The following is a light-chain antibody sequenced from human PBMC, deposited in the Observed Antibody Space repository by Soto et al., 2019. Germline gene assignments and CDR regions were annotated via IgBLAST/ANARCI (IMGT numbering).Light chain of an antibody. CDR1: QAVSSY. CDR2: DAS. CDR3: QHRMNWPLT. J-gene: IGKJ5*01. V-gene: IGKV3-11*01. Sequence: MLTQSPATLTLSTGELATLSCRASQAVSSYLLWYQQKPGQAPRLLIYDASNWASGAPARFSGSGSETDFTLTISSLEPEDFAVYYCQHRMNWPLTFGQGTRLEI.